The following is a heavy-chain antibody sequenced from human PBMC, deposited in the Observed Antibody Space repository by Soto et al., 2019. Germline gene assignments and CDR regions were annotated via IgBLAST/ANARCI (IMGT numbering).Heavy chain of an antibody. CDR2: IYPADSDT. CDR3: ARTGRSGLRWLDFFDP. V-gene: IGHV5-51*01. Sequence: GESLKISCETSGFTFTNHWIVWVRQVPGKGLEWMGLIYPADSDTRYNPSFQGQVTISADTSTNTAFLHWSSLSASDSATYFCARTGRSGLRWLDFFDPWGQGTLVTVSS. J-gene: IGHJ5*02. D-gene: IGHD4-17*01. CDR1: GFTFTNHW.